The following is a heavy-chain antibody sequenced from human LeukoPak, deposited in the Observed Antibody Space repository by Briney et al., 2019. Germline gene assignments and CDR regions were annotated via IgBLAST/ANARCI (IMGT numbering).Heavy chain of an antibody. V-gene: IGHV1-18*01. D-gene: IGHD5-12*01. CDR2: ISAYNGNT. CDR1: GYTFTSYG. J-gene: IGHJ4*02. CDR3: ARVYRGYSGYDSDFDY. Sequence: ASVKVSCKASGYTFTSYGISWVRQAPGQGLEWMGWISAYNGNTNYAQKLQGRVTMTTDTSTSTAYVELRSLRSDDTAVYYCARVYRGYSGYDSDFDYWGQGTLVTVSS.